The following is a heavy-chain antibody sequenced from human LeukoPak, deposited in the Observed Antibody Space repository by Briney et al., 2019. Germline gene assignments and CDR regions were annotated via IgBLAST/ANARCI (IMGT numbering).Heavy chain of an antibody. D-gene: IGHD2-15*01. V-gene: IGHV4-59*01. CDR2: IYYSGTT. CDR1: GGSISSYY. CDR3: ARVGSRRNWFDP. Sequence: SETLSLTCTVSGGSISSYYWSWVRQPPGKGLEWIGYIYYSGTTNYNPSLKSRVTISVDMSKNQFSLKLTSVTAADTALYCCARVGSRRNWFDPWGQGTLVTVSS. J-gene: IGHJ5*02.